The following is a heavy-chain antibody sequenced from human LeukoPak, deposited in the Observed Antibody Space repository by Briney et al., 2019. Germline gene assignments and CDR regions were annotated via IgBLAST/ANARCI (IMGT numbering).Heavy chain of an antibody. CDR1: GYTFTGYY. Sequence: ASVKVSCKASGYTFTGYYMHWVRQAPGQGLEWMGWINPNSGGTNYAQKFQGRVTMTRDTSISTAYMELSRLRSDDTAVYYCVRGAPRYDFWSGYYTEVDYWGQGTLVTVSS. D-gene: IGHD3-3*01. V-gene: IGHV1-2*02. J-gene: IGHJ4*02. CDR3: VRGAPRYDFWSGYYTEVDY. CDR2: INPNSGGT.